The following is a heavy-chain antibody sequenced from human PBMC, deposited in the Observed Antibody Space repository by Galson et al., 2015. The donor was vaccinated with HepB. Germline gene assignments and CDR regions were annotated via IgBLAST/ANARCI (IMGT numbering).Heavy chain of an antibody. D-gene: IGHD2-2*01. CDR2: ISSSSSYT. J-gene: IGHJ2*01. CDR3: ARVGLVIVAAAPDWYFDL. CDR1: GFAFSDYY. V-gene: IGHV3-11*06. Sequence: SLRLSCAASGFAFSDYYMSWIRQAPGKGLEWVSYISSSSSYTKSEDSVKGRFTISRDNAKNSLYLQMNSLRAEDTAVYYCARVGLVIVAAAPDWYFDLWGRGTLVTVSS.